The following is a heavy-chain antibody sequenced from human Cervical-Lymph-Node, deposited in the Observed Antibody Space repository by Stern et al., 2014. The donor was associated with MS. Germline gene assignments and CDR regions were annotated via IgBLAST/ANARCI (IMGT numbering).Heavy chain of an antibody. D-gene: IGHD4-17*01. J-gene: IGHJ4*02. CDR3: AGDKASGYGAHGY. CDR1: GYTFANYY. CDR2: SNAGGDDP. Sequence: QVQLVESGAEVREPGASVKVSCKASGYTFANYYIHWIRQAPGHVLEWMGVSNAGGDDPDYAQECQDRVAMTWDTSTATLYMELTSLTSEDTAVYYCAGDKASGYGAHGYWGQGTLVTVSS. V-gene: IGHV1-46*01.